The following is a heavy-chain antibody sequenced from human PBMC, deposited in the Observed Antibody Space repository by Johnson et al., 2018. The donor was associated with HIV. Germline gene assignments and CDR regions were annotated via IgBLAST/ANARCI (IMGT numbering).Heavy chain of an antibody. CDR1: GFTFSNYW. Sequence: VQLVESGGGLVQPGGSLRLSCGGSGFTFSNYWVQWVRQAPGKGLVWVSRSNSDGRSTNYADSVKGRFTISRDNAKNTLYLQMNSLRAEDTAVYYCVRGLDIWGQGTEVTVSS. V-gene: IGHV3-74*01. CDR3: VRGLDI. J-gene: IGHJ3*02. CDR2: SNSDGRST.